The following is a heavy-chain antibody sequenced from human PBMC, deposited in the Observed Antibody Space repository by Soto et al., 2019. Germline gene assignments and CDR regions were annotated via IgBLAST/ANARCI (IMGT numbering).Heavy chain of an antibody. Sequence: PSETLSLTCTVSGGSISSGDYYWSWIRQPPGKGLEWIGYIYYSGSTYYNPSLKSRVTISVDTSKNQFSLKLSSVTAADTAVYYCAGKGTGIYYYGMDVWGQGTTVTVSS. D-gene: IGHD7-27*01. CDR2: IYYSGST. V-gene: IGHV4-30-4*01. CDR3: AGKGTGIYYYGMDV. CDR1: GGSISSGDYY. J-gene: IGHJ6*02.